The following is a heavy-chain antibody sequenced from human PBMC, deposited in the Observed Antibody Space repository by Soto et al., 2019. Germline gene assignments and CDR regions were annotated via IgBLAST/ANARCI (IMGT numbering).Heavy chain of an antibody. CDR1: GCSISGYY. CDR2: IYASGNT. V-gene: IGHV4-4*07. Sequence: QVQLQESGPGLVKPSETLSLTCTVSGCSISGYYWSWIRQPAGKRLEWIGRIYASGNTNKNPSLKGRVTMAVDTFKNKFSLRLNSVTAADTAVYYCARVGRTRATVTTDAFDVWGQGTKVTVSS. J-gene: IGHJ3*01. D-gene: IGHD4-17*01. CDR3: ARVGRTRATVTTDAFDV.